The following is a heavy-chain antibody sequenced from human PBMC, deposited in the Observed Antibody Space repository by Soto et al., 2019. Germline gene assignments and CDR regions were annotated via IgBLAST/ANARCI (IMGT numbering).Heavy chain of an antibody. CDR2: IYYSGST. Sequence: PSETLSLTCTVSGGSISSGDYYWSWIRQPPGKGLEWIGYIYYSGSTYYNPSLKSRVTISVDTSKNQFSLKLSSVTAADTAVYYCARGGTVVTVAAGGWFDPWGQGTLVTVSS. D-gene: IGHD2-15*01. V-gene: IGHV4-30-4*01. CDR1: GGSISSGDYY. J-gene: IGHJ5*02. CDR3: ARGGTVVTVAAGGWFDP.